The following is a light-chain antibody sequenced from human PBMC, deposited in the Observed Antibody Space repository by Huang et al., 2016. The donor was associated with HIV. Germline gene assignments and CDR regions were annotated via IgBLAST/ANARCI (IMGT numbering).Light chain of an antibody. CDR2: GAS. CDR3: QQRSDWPLT. Sequence: EIVLTQYPATLSLSPGERATLSCRASQSVSAYLAWYQQKPGQAPRLLIYGASYRAPRIPASFSGRGSATDCTLTISSLEPEDFAVYYCQQRSDWPLTFGGGTKVEIK. V-gene: IGKV3-11*01. CDR1: QSVSAY. J-gene: IGKJ4*01.